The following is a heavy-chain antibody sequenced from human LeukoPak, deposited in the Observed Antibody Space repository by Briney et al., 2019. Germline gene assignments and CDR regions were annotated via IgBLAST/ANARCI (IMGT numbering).Heavy chain of an antibody. CDR2: ISYDGSNK. J-gene: IGHJ4*02. D-gene: IGHD1-26*01. CDR1: GFTFSSYG. Sequence: GGSLRLSCAASGFTFSSYGMHWVRQAPGKGLEWVAVISYDGSNKYYADSVKGRFTISRDNSKNTLYLQMNSLRAEDTAVYYCARDGSSGSYSVHYFDYWGQGTLVTVSS. V-gene: IGHV3-30*03. CDR3: ARDGSSGSYSVHYFDY.